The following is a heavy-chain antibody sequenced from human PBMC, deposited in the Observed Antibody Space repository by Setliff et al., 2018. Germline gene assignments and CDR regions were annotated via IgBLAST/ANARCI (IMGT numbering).Heavy chain of an antibody. Sequence: GGSLRLSCSASGFTFSSYNMDWVRQAPGKGLEWVSYINSRSSTIFYLDSVRGRFTISRDNAENSLTLQMNSLRVEDTAVYYCSGDLQGSGDYVVDYWGQGTLVTVSS. CDR2: INSRSSTI. V-gene: IGHV3-48*04. D-gene: IGHD4-17*01. J-gene: IGHJ4*02. CDR1: GFTFSSYN. CDR3: SGDLQGSGDYVVDY.